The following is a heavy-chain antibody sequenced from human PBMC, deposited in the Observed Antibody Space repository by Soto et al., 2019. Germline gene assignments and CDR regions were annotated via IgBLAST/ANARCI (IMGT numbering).Heavy chain of an antibody. CDR2: INGDGGEK. CDR1: GFSFSSYW. CDR3: ARPSRNTGYY. Sequence: GGSLRLSCAASGFSFSSYWMSWVRQAPGKGFEWLANINGDGGEKTYVDSVKGRFTISRDNAKNSLFLQMNSLGPEDTAVYYCARPSRNTGYYWGQGTLVTVSS. V-gene: IGHV3-7*01. J-gene: IGHJ4*02. D-gene: IGHD1-1*01.